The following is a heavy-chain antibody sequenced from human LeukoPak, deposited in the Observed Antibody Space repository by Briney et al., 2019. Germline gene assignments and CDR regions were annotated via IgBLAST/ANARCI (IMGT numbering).Heavy chain of an antibody. Sequence: GGSLRLSCATSRFTFSSYWMGWVRQAPGKGLEWVANIKQDGSEKYYVDSVKGRFTISRDNAKNSLNLQMNSLRAEDTAVYYCARENYFDYWGQGTLVTVSS. CDR3: ARENYFDY. V-gene: IGHV3-7*01. CDR1: RFTFSSYW. CDR2: IKQDGSEK. J-gene: IGHJ4*02.